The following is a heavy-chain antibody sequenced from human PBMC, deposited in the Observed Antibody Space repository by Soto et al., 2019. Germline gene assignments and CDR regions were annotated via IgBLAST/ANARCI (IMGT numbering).Heavy chain of an antibody. CDR1: GYTFTNFA. J-gene: IGHJ5*01. Sequence: GASVKVSCKTSGYTFTNFALSWVRQAPGQGLEWIGFVSANNGFTHFAQKFQGRVSVKTDTYTSTVYLDLRSLSSDDTAVYYCARGGAARHLDSWGQGTPVTVS. V-gene: IGHV1-18*01. CDR2: VSANNGFT. CDR3: ARGGAARHLDS. D-gene: IGHD6-6*01.